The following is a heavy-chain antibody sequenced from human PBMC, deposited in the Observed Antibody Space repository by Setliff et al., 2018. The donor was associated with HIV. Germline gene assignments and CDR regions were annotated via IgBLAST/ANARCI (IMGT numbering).Heavy chain of an antibody. Sequence: ASVKVSCKTSGYTFTNYGISWVRQTPRQGLEWMGWINAHNGNIKYAQKFQGRVTVTTDTSMSTGYMELKSLTSDDTAVYYCARAAGYQLLGWGQGTLVTVSS. D-gene: IGHD1-1*01. CDR2: INAHNGNI. CDR3: ARAAGYQLLG. J-gene: IGHJ4*02. V-gene: IGHV1-18*01. CDR1: GYTFTNYG.